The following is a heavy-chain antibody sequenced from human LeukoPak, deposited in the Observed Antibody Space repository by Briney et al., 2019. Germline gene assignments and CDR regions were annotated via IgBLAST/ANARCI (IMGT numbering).Heavy chain of an antibody. J-gene: IGHJ3*02. V-gene: IGHV4-61*02. CDR1: GGSISSSSYY. CDR3: ARGDYGDYGSAFDI. Sequence: RPSETLSLTCTVSGGSISSSSYYWSWIRQPAGKGLEWIGRIYTTGSTNYNPSLKSRVTMSVDTSKNQFSLKLSSVTAADTALYYCARGDYGDYGSAFDIWGQGTMVTVSS. D-gene: IGHD4-17*01. CDR2: IYTTGST.